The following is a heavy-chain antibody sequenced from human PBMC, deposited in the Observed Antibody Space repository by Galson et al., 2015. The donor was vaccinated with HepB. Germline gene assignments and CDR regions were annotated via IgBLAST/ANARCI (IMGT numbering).Heavy chain of an antibody. Sequence: SVKVSCKAFGYTFSSYGVSWVRQAPGQGLEWMGWISGYNGDTEYAQNFQGRVTMTTDTSTNTAYMELRSLRSDDTAVYYCARDTYVVVVPAAKDTPYTWFDPWGQGSLVTVPS. CDR3: ARDTYVVVVPAAKDTPYTWFDP. CDR1: GYTFSSYG. D-gene: IGHD2-2*01. CDR2: ISGYNGDT. V-gene: IGHV1-18*01. J-gene: IGHJ5*02.